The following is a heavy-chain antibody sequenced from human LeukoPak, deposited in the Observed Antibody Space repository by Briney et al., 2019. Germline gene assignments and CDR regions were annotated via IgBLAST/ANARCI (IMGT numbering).Heavy chain of an antibody. CDR3: ARLKIDSYYMDV. CDR2: IYYSGST. CDR1: GGSISSYY. D-gene: IGHD2-21*01. J-gene: IGHJ6*03. Sequence: PSETLSLTCTVSGGSISSYYWGWIRQPPGKGLKWIGSIYYSGSTYYNPSLKSRVTISVDTSKNQFSLKLSSVTAADTAVYYCARLKIDSYYMDVWGKGTTVTVSS. V-gene: IGHV4-39*01.